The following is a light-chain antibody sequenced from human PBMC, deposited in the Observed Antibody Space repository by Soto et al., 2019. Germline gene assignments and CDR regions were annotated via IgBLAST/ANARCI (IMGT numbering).Light chain of an antibody. V-gene: IGLV2-8*01. CDR3: SSYAGDNFWV. Sequence: QSVLTQPPSASGSSGQSVTISCTGTRSDVGGYKFVSWYQQHPGNAPRLIIYEVTKRPSGVPDRFSGSKSGNTASLTVSGLQAEDEAVYYCSSYAGDNFWVFGGGNKLTVL. J-gene: IGLJ3*02. CDR1: RSDVGGYKF. CDR2: EVT.